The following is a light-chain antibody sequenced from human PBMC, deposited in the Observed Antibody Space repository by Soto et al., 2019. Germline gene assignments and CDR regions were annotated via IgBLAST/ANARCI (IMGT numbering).Light chain of an antibody. J-gene: IGKJ1*01. CDR2: DAS. Sequence: DIQMIQSPSTLSASVGDRFTITCRAIQTITRWMAWYQQKPGKAPKLLIYDASTLESGVPSRFRGSRSGTEFTLTISSLQPDDFATYYCQQYNSYSWTFGQGTKVDIK. CDR1: QTITRW. CDR3: QQYNSYSWT. V-gene: IGKV1-5*01.